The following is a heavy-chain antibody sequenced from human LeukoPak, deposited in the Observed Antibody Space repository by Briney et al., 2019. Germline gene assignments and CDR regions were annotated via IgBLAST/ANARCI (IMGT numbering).Heavy chain of an antibody. Sequence: SETLSLTCTVSGGSISSYYWSWIRQPPGKGLEWIGYISYSGDTHYNPSLKSRITITLDTSKNQFSLKLTSAMAADTAIYYCARVRYSFFDYWGQGALVTVSS. V-gene: IGHV4-59*01. D-gene: IGHD2-15*01. J-gene: IGHJ4*02. CDR2: ISYSGDT. CDR1: GGSISSYY. CDR3: ARVRYSFFDY.